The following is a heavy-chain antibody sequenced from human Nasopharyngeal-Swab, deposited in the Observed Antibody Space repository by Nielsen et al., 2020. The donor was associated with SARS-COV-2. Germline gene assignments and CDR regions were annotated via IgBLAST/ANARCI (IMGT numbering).Heavy chain of an antibody. CDR2: INPSGGST. CDR3: ARDLTNSIAVAGNYYHGMDV. V-gene: IGHV1-46*01. D-gene: IGHD6-19*01. J-gene: IGHJ6*02. CDR1: GYTFTSYY. Sequence: ASVKVSCKASGYTFTSYYMHWVRQAPGQGLEWMGIINPSGGSTSYAQKFQGRVTMTRDTSTSTVYMELSSLRSEDTDVYYCARDLTNSIAVAGNYYHGMDVWGQGTTVTVSS.